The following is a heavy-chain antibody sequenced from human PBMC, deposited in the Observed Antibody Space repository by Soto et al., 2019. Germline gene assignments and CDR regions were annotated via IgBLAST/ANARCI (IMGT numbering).Heavy chain of an antibody. CDR2: ISGSGGST. J-gene: IGHJ6*02. CDR3: AKDRRRGDYYYYGMDV. Sequence: GGSLRLSCTASGFTFSSYAMSWVRQAPGKGLEWVSAISGSGGSTYYADSVKGRFTISRDNSKNTLYLQMNSLRAEDTAVYYCAKDRRRGDYYYYGMDVWGQGTMVTVSS. D-gene: IGHD3-10*01. V-gene: IGHV3-23*01. CDR1: GFTFSSYA.